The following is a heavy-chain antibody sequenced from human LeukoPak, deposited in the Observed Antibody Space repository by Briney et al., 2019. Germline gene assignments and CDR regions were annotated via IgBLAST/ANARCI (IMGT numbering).Heavy chain of an antibody. CDR3: VRAVSVSSYYFDC. D-gene: IGHD5/OR15-5a*01. Sequence: GGSLRLSCAASGFTFSDYYMSWIRQAPGKGLEWISYISSSSSYTNYVDSVKGRFTISRDSAKNSLYLQMNSLRAEDTAVYYCVRAVSVSSYYFDCWGQGTLVTVSS. CDR1: GFTFSDYY. CDR2: ISSSSSYT. J-gene: IGHJ4*02. V-gene: IGHV3-11*05.